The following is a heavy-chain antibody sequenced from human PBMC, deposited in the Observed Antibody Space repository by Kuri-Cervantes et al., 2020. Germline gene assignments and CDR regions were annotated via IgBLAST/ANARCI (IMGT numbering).Heavy chain of an antibody. V-gene: IGHV3-11*04. CDR3: ARDLSPGSYSYYYYYYGMDV. J-gene: IGHJ6*02. D-gene: IGHD3-10*01. CDR1: GFTFSDYY. CDR2: ISSRGSTI. Sequence: LSLTCAASGFTFSDYYMSWIRQAPGKGLEWVSYISSRGSTIYYADSVKGRFTISRDNAKNSLYLQMNSLRAEDTAVYYCARDLSPGSYSYYYYYYGMDVWGQGTTVTVSS.